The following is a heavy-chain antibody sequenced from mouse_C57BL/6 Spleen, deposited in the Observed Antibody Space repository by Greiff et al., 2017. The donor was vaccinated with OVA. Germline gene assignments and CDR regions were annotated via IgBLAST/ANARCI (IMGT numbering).Heavy chain of an antibody. V-gene: IGHV5-17*01. CDR1: GFTFSDYG. J-gene: IGHJ4*01. D-gene: IGHD2-13*01. Sequence: EVKLMESGGGLVKPGGSLKLSCAASGFTFSDYGMHWVRQAPEKGLEWVAYISRGSSTIYYADTVKGRFTLSRDNAKNTLFLQMTSLRSEDTAMYYCARDYSYYAMDDWGQGTSVTVSS. CDR3: ARDYSYYAMDD. CDR2: ISRGSSTI.